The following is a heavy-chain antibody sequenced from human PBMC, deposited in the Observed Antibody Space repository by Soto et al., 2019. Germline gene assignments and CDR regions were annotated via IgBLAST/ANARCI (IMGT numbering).Heavy chain of an antibody. J-gene: IGHJ4*02. Sequence: EVQLVESGGGLVQPGGSLRLSCVASGLTLSRYWMSWVRQAPGKGLEWVANIKEDGGKTYYVDSVKGRFTISRDNAKISVYLQMNSLRVEDTAVYYCSRDYYGPGPDWGQGTLFIVSS. CDR2: IKEDGGKT. V-gene: IGHV3-7*04. CDR3: SRDYYGPGPD. CDR1: GLTLSRYW. D-gene: IGHD3-22*01.